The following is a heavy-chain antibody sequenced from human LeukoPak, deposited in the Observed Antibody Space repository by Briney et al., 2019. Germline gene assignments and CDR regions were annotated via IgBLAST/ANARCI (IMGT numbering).Heavy chain of an antibody. J-gene: IGHJ4*02. CDR2: ISGSGGST. V-gene: IGHV3-23*01. D-gene: IGHD3-22*01. Sequence: PGGSLRLSCAASGFTFSSYAMSWVRQAPGKGLEWVSAISGSGGSTYYADSVKGRFTISRDNSKNTLYLQMNSLRAEDTSVYYCAKVDSSGYYPTSGFDYWGQGTLVTVSS. CDR3: AKVDSSGYYPTSGFDY. CDR1: GFTFSSYA.